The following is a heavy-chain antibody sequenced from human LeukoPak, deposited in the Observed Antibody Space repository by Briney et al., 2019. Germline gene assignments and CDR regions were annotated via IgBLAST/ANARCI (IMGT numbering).Heavy chain of an antibody. J-gene: IGHJ4*02. CDR2: IYSSGST. V-gene: IGHV4-61*02. Sequence: SETLSLTXTVSGGSISSGSYYWSWIRQPAGKGLEWIGRIYSSGSTIYNPSLKSRVTMSVDTSKNQFSLDLSSVTAADTAVYYCARDGSYGVTFFDYWGQGTLVTVSS. D-gene: IGHD5-18*01. CDR3: ARDGSYGVTFFDY. CDR1: GGSISSGSYY.